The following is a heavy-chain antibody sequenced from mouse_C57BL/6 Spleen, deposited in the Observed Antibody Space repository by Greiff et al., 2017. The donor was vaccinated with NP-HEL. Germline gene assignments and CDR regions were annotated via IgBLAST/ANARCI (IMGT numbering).Heavy chain of an antibody. CDR3: ARLDGYYVGYYAMDY. Sequence: QVQLKESGPGILQPSQTLSLTCSFSGFSLSTFGMGVGWIRQPSGKGLEWLAHIWWDDDKYYNPALTSRLTISKDTSKNQVFLKIANVDTADTATYYCARLDGYYVGYYAMDYWGQGTSVTVSS. J-gene: IGHJ4*01. D-gene: IGHD2-3*01. V-gene: IGHV8-8*01. CDR2: IWWDDDK. CDR1: GFSLSTFGMG.